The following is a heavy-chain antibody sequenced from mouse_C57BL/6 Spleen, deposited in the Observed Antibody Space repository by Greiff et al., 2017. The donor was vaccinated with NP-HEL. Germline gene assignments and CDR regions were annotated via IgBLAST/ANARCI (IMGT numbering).Heavy chain of an antibody. Sequence: QVHVKQPGAELVRPGSSVKLSCKASGYTFTSYWMHWVKQRPIQGLEWIGNIDPSDSETHYNQKFKDKATLTVDKSSSTAYMQLSSLTSEDSAVYYCARMDYAAWFAYWGQGTLVTVSA. D-gene: IGHD2-4*01. V-gene: IGHV1-52*01. J-gene: IGHJ3*01. CDR1: GYTFTSYW. CDR3: ARMDYAAWFAY. CDR2: IDPSDSET.